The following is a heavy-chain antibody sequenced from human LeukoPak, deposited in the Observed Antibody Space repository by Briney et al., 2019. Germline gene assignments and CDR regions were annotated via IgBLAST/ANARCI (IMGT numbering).Heavy chain of an antibody. D-gene: IGHD2-15*01. Sequence: GGSLRLSCAASGFTFSSYGMHWVRQAPGKGLEWVAFIRYDGSNKYYVDSVKGRFTISRDNSKNALYLQMNSLRAEDTAVYYCAKPGYCSGGSCRNYFDYWGQGTLVTVSS. V-gene: IGHV3-30*02. CDR3: AKPGYCSGGSCRNYFDY. J-gene: IGHJ4*01. CDR1: GFTFSSYG. CDR2: IRYDGSNK.